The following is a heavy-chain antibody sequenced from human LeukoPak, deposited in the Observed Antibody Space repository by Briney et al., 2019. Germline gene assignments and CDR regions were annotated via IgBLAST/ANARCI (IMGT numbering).Heavy chain of an antibody. CDR2: IYHSGST. CDR1: GGSISSSNW. D-gene: IGHD2-15*01. V-gene: IGHV4-4*02. J-gene: IGHJ5*02. CDR3: ARDMGYCSGGSCFSWFDP. Sequence: SETLSLTCAVSGGSISSSNWWSWVRQPPGKGLEWIGEIYHSGSTNYNPSLKSRVTISVDKSKNQFSLKLSSVTAADTAVYYCARDMGYCSGGSCFSWFDPWGQGTLVTVSS.